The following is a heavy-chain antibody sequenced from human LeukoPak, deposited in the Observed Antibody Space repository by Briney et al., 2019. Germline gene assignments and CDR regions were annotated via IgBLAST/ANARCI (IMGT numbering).Heavy chain of an antibody. V-gene: IGHV3-11*01. CDR3: ARVLRYCSGGNCYSGGLGYMDV. CDR2: ISRSGSTK. Sequence: GGSLRLSCAASGYTFSDYNMRWIRQAPGKGLEWVSSISRSGSTKYYADSVKGRFTISRDNAKNSLFLQMNSLRAEDTAVYYCARVLRYCSGGNCYSGGLGYMDVWGKGTTVTISS. D-gene: IGHD2-15*01. CDR1: GYTFSDYN. J-gene: IGHJ6*03.